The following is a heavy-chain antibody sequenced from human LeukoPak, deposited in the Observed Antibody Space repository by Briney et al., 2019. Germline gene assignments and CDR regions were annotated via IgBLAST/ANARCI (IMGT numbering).Heavy chain of an antibody. CDR3: ARAEITFGGVIDSYFDY. CDR2: VRYDGSDK. J-gene: IGHJ4*02. V-gene: IGHV3-30*02. CDR1: GFNFRSFA. Sequence: GGSLRLSCAASGFNFRSFAMHWVRQAPGKGLEWVAFVRYDGSDKYYADSVKGRFTISRDNSKNTLYLQMSSLRSEDTAVYYCARAEITFGGVIDSYFDYWGQGTLVTVSS. D-gene: IGHD3-16*02.